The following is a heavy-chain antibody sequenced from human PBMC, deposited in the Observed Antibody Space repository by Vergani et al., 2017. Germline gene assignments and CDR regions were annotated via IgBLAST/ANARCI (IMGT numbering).Heavy chain of an antibody. J-gene: IGHJ6*03. CDR1: GGSFTSYH. D-gene: IGHD4-11*01. Sequence: QVQLQQWGGGLLKPSETLSLTCVVNGGSFTSYHWTWIRQSPGEGLEWVGDIDHTGRPDYNPSLKSRLTMSVDKSRNQFSLTLNSVTATDTAIYFCARVNTETNGHLYYYYSMHVWGQGTAVTVS. V-gene: IGHV4-34*01. CDR2: IDHTGRP. CDR3: ARVNTETNGHLYYYYSMHV.